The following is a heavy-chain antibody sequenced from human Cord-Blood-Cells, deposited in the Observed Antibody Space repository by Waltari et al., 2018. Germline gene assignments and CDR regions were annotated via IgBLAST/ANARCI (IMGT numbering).Heavy chain of an antibody. V-gene: IGHV3-30-3*01. CDR3: ARDRDGYNNWFDP. CDR1: GFTFSIYA. J-gene: IGHJ5*02. CDR2: ISYDGSNK. Sequence: QVQLLESGGGVVQPGRSLRLSCAASGFTFSIYAMHWVLQAPGKGLEWVAVISYDGSNKYYADSVKGRFTISRDNSKNTLYLQMNSLRAEDTAVYYCARDRDGYNNWFDPWGQGTLVTVSS. D-gene: IGHD5-12*01.